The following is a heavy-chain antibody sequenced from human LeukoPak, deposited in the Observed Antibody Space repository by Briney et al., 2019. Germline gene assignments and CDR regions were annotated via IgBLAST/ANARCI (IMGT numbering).Heavy chain of an antibody. D-gene: IGHD1-20*01. CDR3: STDEYNWSFSSGFDN. CDR2: IKSKTDGGTT. J-gene: IGHJ3*02. V-gene: IGHV3-15*01. Sequence: GRSLRLSCTASGFTFTYAWMRWLRQAPGKGLERVGRIKSKTDGGTTDYAAPVKGRFTISRDDSKNTVYLQMNSLKTEDTAVYYCSTDEYNWSFSSGFDNCGQGTMVTVSS. CDR1: GFTFTYAW.